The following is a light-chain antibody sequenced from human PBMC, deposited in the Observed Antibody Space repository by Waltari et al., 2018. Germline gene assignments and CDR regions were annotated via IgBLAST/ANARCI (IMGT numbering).Light chain of an antibody. CDR2: GAS. V-gene: IGKV3-15*01. CDR3: QQYNNWPLT. CDR1: QSVSSN. Sequence: ERVMTQSPATLSVYPGERATLSCRASQSVSSNLAWYQQKPRQAPRILIYGASTSATGIPARFSGSGSGTEFTLTISSLQSEDFAVYYCQQYNNWPLTFGGGTKVEIK. J-gene: IGKJ4*01.